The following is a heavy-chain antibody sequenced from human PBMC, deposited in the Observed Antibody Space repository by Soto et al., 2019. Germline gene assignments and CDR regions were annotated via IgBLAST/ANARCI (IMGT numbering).Heavy chain of an antibody. V-gene: IGHV5-10-1*01. D-gene: IGHD3-9*01. J-gene: IGHJ4*02. CDR3: ARTRPAQYYDILTGYSTSTNDY. CDR2: IDPSDSYT. CDR1: GYSFNRYL. Sequence: PTITLHGCGYSFNRYLMNPMRQVPGQSLKCMGRIDPSDSYTNYSPSFQGHVTISADKSISTAYLQWSSLKASDTAMYYCARTRPAQYYDILTGYSTSTNDYWGQGTLVAVS.